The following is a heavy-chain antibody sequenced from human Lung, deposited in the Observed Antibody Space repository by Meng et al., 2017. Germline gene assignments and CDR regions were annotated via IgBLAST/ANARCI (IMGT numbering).Heavy chain of an antibody. J-gene: IGHJ4*02. Sequence: EVQLVESGGGLVKPWGSLRLSCAASGFTFSSYSMNWVRQAPGKGLEWVSSISSSSSYIYYADSVKGRFTISRDNAKNSLYLQMNSLRAEDTAVYYCARLPLLWFGESHDFDYWGQGTLVTVSS. CDR1: GFTFSSYS. CDR2: ISSSSSYI. D-gene: IGHD3-10*01. V-gene: IGHV3-21*02. CDR3: ARLPLLWFGESHDFDY.